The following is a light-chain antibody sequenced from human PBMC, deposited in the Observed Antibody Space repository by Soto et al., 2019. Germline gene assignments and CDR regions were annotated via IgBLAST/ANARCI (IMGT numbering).Light chain of an antibody. V-gene: IGKV1-5*01. CDR1: QTISTW. CDR2: DAS. Sequence: DIQVTQSPPTLSVSLGDRVTITCRASQTISTWMAWYQQKPGKAPKLLLYDASTLQSGVASRFSGSGSGKEFTLIISGLQPDDSATYYCQQYTNTNNPWMFGQGTKVDI. CDR3: QQYTNTNNPWM. J-gene: IGKJ1*01.